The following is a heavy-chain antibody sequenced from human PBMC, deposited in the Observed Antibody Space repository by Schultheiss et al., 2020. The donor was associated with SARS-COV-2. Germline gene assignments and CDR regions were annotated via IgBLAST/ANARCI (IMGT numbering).Heavy chain of an antibody. Sequence: GGSLRLSCTASGFTFSSYSMNWVRQAPGKGMEWVSSISSSSSYKYHADSVKGRFTTSRDNAKNSLYLQMNSLRAEDTAVYYCAREMLETWKVFDYWGQGTLVTVSS. CDR2: ISSSSSYK. CDR1: GFTFSSYS. J-gene: IGHJ4*02. D-gene: IGHD1-1*01. CDR3: AREMLETWKVFDY. V-gene: IGHV3-21*04.